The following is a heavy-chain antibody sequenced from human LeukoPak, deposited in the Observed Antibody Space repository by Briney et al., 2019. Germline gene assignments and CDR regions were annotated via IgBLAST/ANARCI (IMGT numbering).Heavy chain of an antibody. CDR3: ARAAAGTRYYYGMDV. Sequence: ASVKVSCKASGYTFTSYGISWVRQAPGQGLEWMGWISAYNGNTNYAQKLQGRVTMTTDTSTSTAYMELRSLRSDDTAVYYCARAAAGTRYYYGMDVWGQGTTVTVSS. D-gene: IGHD6-13*01. CDR1: GYTFTSYG. CDR2: ISAYNGNT. V-gene: IGHV1-18*01. J-gene: IGHJ6*02.